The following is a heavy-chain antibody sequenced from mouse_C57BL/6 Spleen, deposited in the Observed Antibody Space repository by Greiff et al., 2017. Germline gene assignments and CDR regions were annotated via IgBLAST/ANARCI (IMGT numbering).Heavy chain of an antibody. CDR1: GFTFSSYA. V-gene: IGHV5-4*01. Sequence: EVKLMESGGGLVKPGGSLKLSCAASGFTFSSYAMSWVSQTPEKRLEWVATISDGGSYPYYPATVKGRFTLSRANAKNNLYLQISQLKSEDTAMYYGARDHYYGSSYAWLAYWGQGTLGTVSA. D-gene: IGHD1-1*01. J-gene: IGHJ3*01. CDR3: ARDHYYGSSYAWLAY. CDR2: ISDGGSYP.